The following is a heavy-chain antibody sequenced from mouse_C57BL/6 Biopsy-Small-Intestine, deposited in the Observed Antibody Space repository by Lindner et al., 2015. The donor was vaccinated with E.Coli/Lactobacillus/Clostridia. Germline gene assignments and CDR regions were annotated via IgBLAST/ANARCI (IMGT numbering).Heavy chain of an antibody. V-gene: IGHV1-18*01. CDR2: SNPNGRGT. D-gene: IGHD1-1*02. CDR3: ARTSGSYYNY. J-gene: IGHJ4*01. CDR1: QYSFTDYY. Sequence: SVKVSCKSSQYSFTDYYMHWVRQAPGQGLEWLGVSNPNGRGTIYAQKFQGRVTMTEDTSTDTAYMELSSLRSEDTAVYFCARTSGSYYNYWGQGSLVTVSS.